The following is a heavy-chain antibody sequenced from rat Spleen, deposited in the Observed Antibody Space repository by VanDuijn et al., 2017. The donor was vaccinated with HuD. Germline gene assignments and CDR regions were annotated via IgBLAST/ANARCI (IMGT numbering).Heavy chain of an antibody. D-gene: IGHD1-5*01. CDR3: AREYRYNYDYVMDA. Sequence: QVQLKESGPGLVQPSQTLSLTCTVSGFALTRYGVSWVRQTPGKGLEWIAAISSGGSTYYNSALKSRLSISRDTSKSQVFLKMNSLQTEDTATYYCAREYRYNYDYVMDAWGQGASVTVSS. CDR2: ISSGGST. V-gene: IGHV2S8*01. CDR1: GFALTRYG. J-gene: IGHJ4*01.